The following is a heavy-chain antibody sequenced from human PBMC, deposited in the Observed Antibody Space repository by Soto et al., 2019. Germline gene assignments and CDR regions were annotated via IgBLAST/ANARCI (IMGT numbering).Heavy chain of an antibody. D-gene: IGHD3-10*01. J-gene: IGHJ6*01. V-gene: IGHV4-61*01. CDR1: GDSVTFGHHY. Sequence: PSETLSLTCVVSGDSVTFGHHYWTWIRRRPGKGLEWIGHIFFTGATNYSPSLKSRVTMSVDKSKSQFSLNLTSVTAADSAIYYCARGRSDSAGSSLGRRMDVWGQGTTVNVS. CDR3: ARGRSDSAGSSLGRRMDV. CDR2: IFFTGAT.